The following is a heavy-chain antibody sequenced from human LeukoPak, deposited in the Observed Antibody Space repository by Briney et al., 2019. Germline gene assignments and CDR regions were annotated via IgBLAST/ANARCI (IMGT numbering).Heavy chain of an antibody. Sequence: GGSLRLSCAASGFTFSSYAMYWVRQAPGKGLEWVSGIFGSGGSTHYADSVKGRFTISRDNSKNTVYLQMNSLRAEDTAVYYCAKDRLGEFNWFDPWGQGTLVTVSS. CDR2: IFGSGGST. D-gene: IGHD3-10*01. V-gene: IGHV3-23*01. J-gene: IGHJ5*02. CDR1: GFTFSSYA. CDR3: AKDRLGEFNWFDP.